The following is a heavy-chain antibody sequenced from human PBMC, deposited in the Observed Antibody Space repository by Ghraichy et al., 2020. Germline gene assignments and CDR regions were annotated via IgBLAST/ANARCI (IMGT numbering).Heavy chain of an antibody. V-gene: IGHV4-59*01. CDR1: GGSISSYY. D-gene: IGHD3-22*01. Sequence: ETLSLTCTVSGGSISSYYWSWIRQPPGKGLEWIGYIYYSGSTNYNPSLKSRVTISVDTSKNQFSLKLSSVTAADTAVYYCARVEYDSSGYYYSSAFDIWGQGTMVTVSS. CDR3: ARVEYDSSGYYYSSAFDI. J-gene: IGHJ3*02. CDR2: IYYSGST.